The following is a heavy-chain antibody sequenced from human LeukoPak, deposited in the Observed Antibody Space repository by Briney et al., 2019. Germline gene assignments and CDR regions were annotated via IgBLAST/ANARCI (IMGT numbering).Heavy chain of an antibody. CDR1: NYSISSGYY. V-gene: IGHV4-38-2*01. CDR3: ARIRMITFGGVIVRTYYFDY. J-gene: IGHJ4*02. CDR2: IYLRGNA. D-gene: IGHD3-16*02. Sequence: SETLSLTCAVSNYSISSGYYWGWIRQPPGKGLEWIGSIYLRGNAYYNPSLKSRVTISVDTSKNQFSLKLSSVTAADTAVYYCARIRMITFGGVIVRTYYFDYWGQGTLSSSPQ.